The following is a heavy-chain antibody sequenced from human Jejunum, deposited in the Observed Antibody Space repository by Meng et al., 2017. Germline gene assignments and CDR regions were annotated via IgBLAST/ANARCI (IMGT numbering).Heavy chain of an antibody. J-gene: IGHJ4*02. D-gene: IGHD6-6*01. CDR1: GFTFNTYA. Sequence: GGSLRLSCAASGFTFNTYAMHWVRQTPGKGLEWVAIISYDGSNKYYADSVKGRFTISRDNSKNMLYLQMNSLRTEDTAVYYCARNPPYISNSFFFDDWGQGTLVTVSS. V-gene: IGHV3-30*04. CDR3: ARNPPYISNSFFFDD. CDR2: ISYDGSNK.